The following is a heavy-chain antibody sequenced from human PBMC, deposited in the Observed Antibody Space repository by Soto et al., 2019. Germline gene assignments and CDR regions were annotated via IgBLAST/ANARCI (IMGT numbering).Heavy chain of an antibody. CDR3: ARPPKNTHEYFQH. CDR2: IWYDGSNK. CDR1: GFTFSSYG. V-gene: IGHV3-33*01. J-gene: IGHJ1*01. Sequence: PGGSLRLSCAASGFTFSSYGMHWVRQAPGKGLEWVAVIWYDGSNKYYADSVKGRFTISRDNSKNTLYLQMNSLRAEDTAVYYCARPPKNTHEYFQHWGQGTLVTVSS.